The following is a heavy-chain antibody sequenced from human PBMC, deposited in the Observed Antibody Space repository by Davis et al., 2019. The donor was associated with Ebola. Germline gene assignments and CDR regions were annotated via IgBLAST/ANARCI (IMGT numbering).Heavy chain of an antibody. CDR2: ISSSSSYI. V-gene: IGHV3-21*01. Sequence: PGGSLRLSCAASGFTFSSYSMNWVRQAPGKGLEWVSSISSSSSYIYYADSVKGRFTISRDNAKNSLYLQMNSLRAEDTAVYYCARGIGYSGFPAPIDYWGQGTLVTVSS. CDR3: ARGIGYSGFPAPIDY. J-gene: IGHJ4*02. D-gene: IGHD1-26*01. CDR1: GFTFSSYS.